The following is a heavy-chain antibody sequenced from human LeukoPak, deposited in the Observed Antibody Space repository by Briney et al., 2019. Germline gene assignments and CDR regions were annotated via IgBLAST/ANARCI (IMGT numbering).Heavy chain of an antibody. Sequence: PGGSLRLSCAASGFTFSSYEMTWVRQAPGKGLEWVSYISSDGDTIYYADSVKGRFTISRDNAKNSLYLQMNSLRDEDTAVYYCARGYSSGFDYWGQGTLVTVSS. CDR1: GFTFSSYE. CDR2: ISSDGDTI. CDR3: ARGYSSGFDY. V-gene: IGHV3-48*03. D-gene: IGHD6-19*01. J-gene: IGHJ4*02.